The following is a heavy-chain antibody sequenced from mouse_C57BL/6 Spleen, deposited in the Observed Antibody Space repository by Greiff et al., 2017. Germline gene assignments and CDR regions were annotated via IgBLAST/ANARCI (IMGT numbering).Heavy chain of an antibody. J-gene: IGHJ4*01. CDR1: GYSFTGYY. CDR2: INPSTGGT. Sequence: EVQLQQSGPELVKPGASVKISCKASGYSFTGYYMNWVKQSPEKSLEWIGEINPSTGGTTYNQKFKAKATLTVDKSSSTAYMQLKSLTSEDSAVYYCARGRKSYYYAMDYWGQGTSVTVSS. CDR3: ARGRKSYYYAMDY. D-gene: IGHD1-1*01. V-gene: IGHV1-42*01.